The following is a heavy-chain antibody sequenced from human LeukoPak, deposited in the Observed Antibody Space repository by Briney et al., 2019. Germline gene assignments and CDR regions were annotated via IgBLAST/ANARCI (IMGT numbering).Heavy chain of an antibody. J-gene: IGHJ6*02. V-gene: IGHV3-11*01. CDR2: ITNSGSTI. CDR3: ARSIGLTGGGVDV. CDR1: GFTFSGFA. D-gene: IGHD3-9*01. Sequence: PGGSLRLSCAASGFTFSGFAMSWVRQAPGKGLEWVSYITNSGSTIHYADSVRGRFTISRDNAKNSLYLQMNSLRAEDTAVYYCARSIGLTGGGVDVWGQGTTVTVSS.